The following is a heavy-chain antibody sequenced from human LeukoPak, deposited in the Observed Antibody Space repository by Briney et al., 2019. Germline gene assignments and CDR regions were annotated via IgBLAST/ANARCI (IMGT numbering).Heavy chain of an antibody. V-gene: IGHV3-7*01. CDR2: IKQDGSEK. Sequence: PGGSLRLSCASSGFTFISYWMSWVRQAPGKGLDWVANIKQDGSEKYYVDSVKGRFTISRDNAKNSLYLQMNRLSAEATAVYYCARDDCSSISCYHNWFDPWGQGTLVTVSS. J-gene: IGHJ5*02. CDR3: ARDDCSSISCYHNWFDP. D-gene: IGHD2-2*01. CDR1: GFTFISYW.